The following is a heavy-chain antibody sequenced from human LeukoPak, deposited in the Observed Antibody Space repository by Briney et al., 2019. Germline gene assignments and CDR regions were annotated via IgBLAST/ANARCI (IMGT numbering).Heavy chain of an antibody. D-gene: IGHD3-3*01. CDR3: ARGEYYDFWSGYYTVYYYYMDV. CDR2: INSDGSST. Sequence: PGGSLRLSCAASGFTFSSYWMHWVRHAPGKGLVWVSRINSDGSSTSYADSVKGRFTISRANAKNSLYLQMNSLRAEDTAVYYCARGEYYDFWSGYYTVYYYYMDVWGKGTTVTVSS. CDR1: GFTFSSYW. J-gene: IGHJ6*03. V-gene: IGHV3-74*01.